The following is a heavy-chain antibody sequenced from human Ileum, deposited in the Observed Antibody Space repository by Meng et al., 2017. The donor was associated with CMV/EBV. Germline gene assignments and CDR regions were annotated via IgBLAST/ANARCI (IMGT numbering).Heavy chain of an antibody. J-gene: IGHJ4*02. Sequence: SETLSLTCTVSGGSISSSAYYWGWIRQPPGKGLEWIGSIHYSGSTYYNPSLKSRVTISVDTSKNQWSLSLSSMTAADTAMYYCASLTIAAAVRGYWGQGTLVTVSS. V-gene: IGHV4-39*07. CDR2: IHYSGST. D-gene: IGHD6-25*01. CDR3: ASLTIAAAVRGY. CDR1: GGSISSSAYY.